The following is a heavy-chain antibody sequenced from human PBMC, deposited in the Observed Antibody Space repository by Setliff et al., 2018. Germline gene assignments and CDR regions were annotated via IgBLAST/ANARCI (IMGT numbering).Heavy chain of an antibody. CDR3: AREQWLDPPGYYYMDG. Sequence: SETLSLTCTVSGGSISSYYWSWIRQPAGKGLEWIGHIYIGGSANYNPSLKSRVTMSIDTSKNQFSLKLNSVTAADMAVYYCAREQWLDPPGYYYMDGWAKGTTVTVSS. J-gene: IGHJ6*03. V-gene: IGHV4-4*07. CDR2: IYIGGSA. CDR1: GGSISSYY. D-gene: IGHD6-19*01.